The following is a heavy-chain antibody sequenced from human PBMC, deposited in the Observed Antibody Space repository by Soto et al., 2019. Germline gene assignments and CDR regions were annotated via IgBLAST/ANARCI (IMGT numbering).Heavy chain of an antibody. J-gene: IGHJ6*02. CDR3: ARDEGGPDV. Sequence: GSLRLSCRASGFTFSNSWMHWVRHAPGKGLVWVSRINDDGTNTAYADSVKGRFTISRDNAKNTLYMQMHSLRVEDTAVYYCARDEGGPDVWGQGTTVTVSS. CDR2: INDDGTNT. V-gene: IGHV3-74*01. CDR1: GFTFSNSW.